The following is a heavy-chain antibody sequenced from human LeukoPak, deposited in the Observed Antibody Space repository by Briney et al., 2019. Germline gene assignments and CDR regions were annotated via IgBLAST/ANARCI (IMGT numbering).Heavy chain of an antibody. Sequence: GGSLRLSCAASGFTFSSYSMNWVRQAPGKGLEWVSSISSSSSYIYYADSVKGRFTISRDNAKNSLYLQMNSLRAEDTAVYYCARGGRSSSSWYGYWGQGTLVTVSS. CDR3: ARGGRSSSSWYGY. CDR1: GFTFSSYS. J-gene: IGHJ4*02. D-gene: IGHD6-13*01. V-gene: IGHV3-21*01. CDR2: ISSSSSYI.